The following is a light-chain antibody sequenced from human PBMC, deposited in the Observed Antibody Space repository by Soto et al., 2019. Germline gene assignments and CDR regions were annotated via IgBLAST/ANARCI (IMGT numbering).Light chain of an antibody. V-gene: IGKV3-20*01. Sequence: EIVLTQSPGTLSLPPGERATLSCRASQSVSRSYLAWYQQKPGQAPRLLIYGASSRATGIPDRFSGSGSGTDFTLTISRLEPEDFAVYYCQQYGSSPTTFGQGTKVEIK. CDR2: GAS. J-gene: IGKJ1*01. CDR1: QSVSRSY. CDR3: QQYGSSPTT.